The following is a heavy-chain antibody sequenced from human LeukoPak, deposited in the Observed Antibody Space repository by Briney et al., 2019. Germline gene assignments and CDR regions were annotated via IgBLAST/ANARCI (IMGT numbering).Heavy chain of an antibody. J-gene: IGHJ4*02. V-gene: IGHV3-15*01. CDR2: IKGETAAGAP. CDR3: ITGDYDFWSGFYSPNYYFDY. CDR1: GFTFTSAW. D-gene: IGHD3-3*01. Sequence: GGSLRLSCAASGFTFTSAWMSWVRQAPGKGLEWVGRIKGETAAGAPDYVASVKGRFTISRDDSKNTLFLQMNSLKTEDTAVYYCITGDYDFWSGFYSPNYYFDYWGQGTLVTVSS.